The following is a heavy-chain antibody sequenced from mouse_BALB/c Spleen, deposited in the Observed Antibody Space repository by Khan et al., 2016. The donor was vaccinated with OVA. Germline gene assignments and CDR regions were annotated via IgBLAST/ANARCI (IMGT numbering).Heavy chain of an antibody. CDR1: GYTFTSYD. CDR2: IFPGDGGT. J-gene: IGHJ3*01. Sequence: QVQLQQSGAELVKPGASVKLSCKASGYTFTSYDMNWVSQRPEQGLEWIGWIFPGDGGTKYNEKIKGKATMTTDNSTSPAFMQLSRLTSDDSAVYCCARGGYGEFADWGEGTLVTVSA. V-gene: IGHV1-85*01. D-gene: IGHD2-14*01. CDR3: ARGGYGEFAD.